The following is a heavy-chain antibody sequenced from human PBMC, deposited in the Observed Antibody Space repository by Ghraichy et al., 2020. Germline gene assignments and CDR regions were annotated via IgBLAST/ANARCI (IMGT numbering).Heavy chain of an antibody. CDR1: GFTFDDYA. V-gene: IGHV3-43D*04. J-gene: IGHJ4*02. CDR2: ISWDGGST. CDR3: AKQGSGSYTD. Sequence: LSLTCAASGFTFDDYAMHWVRQAPGKGLEWVSLISWDGGSTYYADSVKGRFTISRDNSKNSLYLQMNSLRAEDTALYYCAKQGSGSYTDWGQGTLVTVSS. D-gene: IGHD1-26*01.